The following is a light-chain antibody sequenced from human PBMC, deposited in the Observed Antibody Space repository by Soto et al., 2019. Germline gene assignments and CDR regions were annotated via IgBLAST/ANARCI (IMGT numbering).Light chain of an antibody. J-gene: IGLJ3*02. CDR1: SSDVGGYNY. V-gene: IGLV2-8*01. CDR2: EVT. Sequence: QSALTQPPSASGSPGQSVTISCTGTSSDVGGYNYESWYQQHPGKAPKLLIYEVTKRPSGVPDRFSGYKSGNTASLTVSGLQAEDEGDYYCSSHGGINNVVFGGGTQLTVL. CDR3: SSHGGINNVV.